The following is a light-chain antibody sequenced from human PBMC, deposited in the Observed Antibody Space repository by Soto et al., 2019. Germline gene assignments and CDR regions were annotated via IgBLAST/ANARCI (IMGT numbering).Light chain of an antibody. J-gene: IGKJ1*01. CDR3: QQYGSSPRT. V-gene: IGKV3-20*01. CDR2: GAS. CDR1: QSLSSY. Sequence: EIVLTQSPGTLSLSPGERATLSCRASQSLSSYLAWYQRKPGQAPRLLIYGASSRATGIPDRFSGSGSGTDFTLTISRLEPEDFAVYYCQQYGSSPRTFGQGTKVEIK.